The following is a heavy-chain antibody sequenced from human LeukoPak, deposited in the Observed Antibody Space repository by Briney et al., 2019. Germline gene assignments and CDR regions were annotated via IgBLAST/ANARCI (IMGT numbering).Heavy chain of an antibody. CDR2: ISSSSSYI. J-gene: IGHJ4*02. CDR3: ASPLGKNYDILTGYPDY. D-gene: IGHD3-9*01. Sequence: GGSLRLSCAASGFTFSSHSMNWVRQAPGKGLEWVSSISSSSSYIYYADSVKGRFTISRDNAKNSLYLQMNSLRAEDTAVYYCASPLGKNYDILTGYPDYWGQGTLVTVSS. CDR1: GFTFSSHS. V-gene: IGHV3-21*01.